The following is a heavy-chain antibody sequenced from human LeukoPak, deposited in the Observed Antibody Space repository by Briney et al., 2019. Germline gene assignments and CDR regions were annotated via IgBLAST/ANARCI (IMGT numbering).Heavy chain of an antibody. CDR1: GGSISSYY. Sequence: SETLSLTCTVSGGSISSYYWSWIRQPPGKGLEWIGYIHYSGSTNYNPSLKSRVTISVDTSKNQFSLKLSSVTAADTAVYYCARLDYGFYFDYWGQGTLVTVSS. V-gene: IGHV4-59*01. CDR3: ARLDYGFYFDY. J-gene: IGHJ4*02. D-gene: IGHD4-17*01. CDR2: IHYSGST.